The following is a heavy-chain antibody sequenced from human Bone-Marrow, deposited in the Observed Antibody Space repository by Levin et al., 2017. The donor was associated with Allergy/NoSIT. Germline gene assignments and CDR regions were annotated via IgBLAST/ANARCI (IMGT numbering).Heavy chain of an antibody. CDR2: ISTYNGKT. CDR1: GYTFTNYG. J-gene: IGHJ4*02. V-gene: IGHV1-18*01. CDR3: ARDFAYSGSYSGY. D-gene: IGHD1-26*01. Sequence: ASVKVSCKASGYTFTNYGISWVRQALGQGLEWMGWISTYNGKTAYVQKLQGRVTMTTDTSTSTAYMELRSLRSDDTAVYYCARDFAYSGSYSGYWGQGTLVTVSS.